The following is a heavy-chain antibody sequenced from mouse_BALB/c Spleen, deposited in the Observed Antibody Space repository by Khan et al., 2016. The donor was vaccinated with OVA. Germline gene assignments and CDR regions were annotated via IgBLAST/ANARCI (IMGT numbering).Heavy chain of an antibody. V-gene: IGHV1-7*01. D-gene: IGHD1-1*01. CDR1: GYTFTSYW. CDR3: ARCGLYSYDSKGDAMDY. CDR2: INTSTGNT. Sequence: QVQLKESGAELAKPGASVKMSCKASGYTFTSYWMHWVKQRPGQGLEWIGYINTSTGNTEYKQKFKDKATFTADRSSSIGDMQLSSLTSDDSAVFSCARCGLYSYDSKGDAMDYWGQGTSVTVSS. J-gene: IGHJ4*01.